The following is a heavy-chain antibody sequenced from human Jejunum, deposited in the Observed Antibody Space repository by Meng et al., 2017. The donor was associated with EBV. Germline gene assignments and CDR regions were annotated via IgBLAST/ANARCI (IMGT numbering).Heavy chain of an antibody. CDR2: IYYSGST. Sequence: LRLHESGPRLVRPSETLSLTCTVSGDSITGSDYYWGWIRQPPGKGLNWVGTIYYSGSTYYNPSLKSRVTIPLDTSKSQFSLKLTSVTAADTALYYCARGAYFSSSWYYFDYWGQGTLVTVSS. J-gene: IGHJ4*02. CDR3: ARGAYFSSSWYYFDY. V-gene: IGHV4-39*07. CDR1: GDSITGSDYY. D-gene: IGHD6-13*01.